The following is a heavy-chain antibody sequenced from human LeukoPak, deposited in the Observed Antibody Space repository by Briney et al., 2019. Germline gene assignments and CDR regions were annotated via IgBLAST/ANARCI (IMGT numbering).Heavy chain of an antibody. V-gene: IGHV4-61*02. CDR2: IYSTGST. J-gene: IGHJ4*02. Sequence: SETLSLTCTVSGGSISSGSCYWSWIRQPAGKGLEWIGRIYSTGSTNYNPSLKSRVTISVDTSKNQFSLKLSSVTAADTAVYYCARAARTSQPHRGYFNYWGQGTLVTVSS. CDR1: GGSISSGSCY. CDR3: ARAARTSQPHRGYFNY. D-gene: IGHD1-14*01.